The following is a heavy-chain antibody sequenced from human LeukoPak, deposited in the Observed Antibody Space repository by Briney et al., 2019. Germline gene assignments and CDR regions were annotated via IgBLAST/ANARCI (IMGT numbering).Heavy chain of an antibody. D-gene: IGHD5-18*01. CDR2: IYYSGST. CDR3: ARVGSEGYSYAHYYYMDV. V-gene: IGHV4-39*07. J-gene: IGHJ6*03. CDR1: GGSISSSSYY. Sequence: SETLSLTCTVSGGSISSSSYYWGWIRQPPGKGLQWIGSIYYSGSTHYNPSLKSRVTISVDASKNQFSLKLSSVTAADPAVYYCARVGSEGYSYAHYYYMDVWGKGTTVTVSS.